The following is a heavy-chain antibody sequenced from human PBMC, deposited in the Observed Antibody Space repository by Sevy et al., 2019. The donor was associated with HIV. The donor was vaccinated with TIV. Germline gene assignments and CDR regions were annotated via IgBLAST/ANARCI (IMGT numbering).Heavy chain of an antibody. V-gene: IGHV3-30*18. CDR3: AKDRSGSWSVDY. CDR1: GFTFYNYR. D-gene: IGHD6-13*01. Sequence: GGSLRLSCAGSGFTFYNYRIHWVRQAPGKGLEWVTMISYDGKNENYADSVKGRFTISRDNSKNTVYLQMNSLRPDDTAIYYCAKDRSGSWSVDYWGQGTLVTVSS. CDR2: ISYDGKNE. J-gene: IGHJ4*02.